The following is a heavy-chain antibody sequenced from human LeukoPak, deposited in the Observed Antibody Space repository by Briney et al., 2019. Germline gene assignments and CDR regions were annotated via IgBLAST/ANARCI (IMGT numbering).Heavy chain of an antibody. V-gene: IGHV3-74*01. Sequence: PGGSLRLSCAASGFTFDDYAMHWVRQAPGKGLVWVSRINTDGSSTSYADSVKGRFTISRDNAKNSLYLQMNSLRAEDTALYYCAKDGEGYCSGGSCSFFDYWGQGTLVTVSS. CDR2: INTDGSST. CDR3: AKDGEGYCSGGSCSFFDY. J-gene: IGHJ4*02. D-gene: IGHD2-15*01. CDR1: GFTFDDYA.